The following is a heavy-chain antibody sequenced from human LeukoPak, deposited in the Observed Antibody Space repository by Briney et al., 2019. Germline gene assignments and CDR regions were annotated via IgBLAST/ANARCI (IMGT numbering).Heavy chain of an antibody. CDR1: GFTFSSYA. D-gene: IGHD5-12*01. Sequence: GSLRLSCAASGFTFSSYAMSWVRQPPGKGLEWIGEINHSGSTNYNPSLKSRVTISVDTSKNQFSLKLSSVTAADTAVYYCFSGYDEVDYWGQGTLVTVSS. J-gene: IGHJ4*02. CDR2: INHSGST. V-gene: IGHV4-34*08. CDR3: FSGYDEVDY.